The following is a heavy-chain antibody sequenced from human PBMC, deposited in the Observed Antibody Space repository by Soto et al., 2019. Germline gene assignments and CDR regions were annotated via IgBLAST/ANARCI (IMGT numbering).Heavy chain of an antibody. CDR2: IYYSGST. J-gene: IGHJ1*01. Sequence: QVQLQESGPGLVKPSQSLSLTCTVSGGSISSGGYHWSWIRQHPGKGLEWIGYIYYSGSTYYNPSLKRRVTISVDTAKTQFSLKLRSVTAADTAVYYCARGVQHWGQGTLVTVSS. CDR1: GGSISSGGYH. V-gene: IGHV4-31*03. CDR3: ARGVQH.